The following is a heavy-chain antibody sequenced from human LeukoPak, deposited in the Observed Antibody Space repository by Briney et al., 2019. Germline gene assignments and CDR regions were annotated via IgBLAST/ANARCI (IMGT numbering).Heavy chain of an antibody. CDR3: AREKSGTLTRAYYYIDV. D-gene: IGHD1-26*01. CDR1: GDSIHSYY. CDR2: AYSGVNA. Sequence: SETLSLTCTVSGDSIHSYYWSWIRQSPEKGQEWIGRAYSGVNAYYNPSLQSRVTISVDKSNNQFSLDLTSVTAADTALYYCAREKSGTLTRAYYYIDVWGKGITVTVSS. J-gene: IGHJ6*03. V-gene: IGHV4-4*07.